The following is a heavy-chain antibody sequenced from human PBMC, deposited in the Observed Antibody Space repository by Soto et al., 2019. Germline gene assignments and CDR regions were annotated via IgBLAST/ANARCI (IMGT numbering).Heavy chain of an antibody. CDR2: IFSNDEK. J-gene: IGHJ4*02. CDR1: GFSLSSARMG. V-gene: IGHV2-26*01. Sequence: SGPTLVNPTETLTLTCTVSGFSLSSARMGVTWIRQPPGKALEWLAHIFSNDEKSYSTSLKSRLTISKDTSKSQVVLTMTNMDPVDTATYYCARHGRGVGARPLDYWGQGTLVTVSS. CDR3: ARHGRGVGARPLDY. D-gene: IGHD1-26*01.